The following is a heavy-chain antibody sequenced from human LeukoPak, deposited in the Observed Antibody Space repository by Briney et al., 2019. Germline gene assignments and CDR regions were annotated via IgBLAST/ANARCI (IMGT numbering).Heavy chain of an antibody. D-gene: IGHD2-2*01. V-gene: IGHV3-30-3*01. CDR3: ARAVGLYCSSTSCSQTYYFDY. J-gene: IGHJ4*02. CDR1: GFTFSSYA. CDR2: ISYDGSNK. Sequence: GRSLRLSCAASGFTFSSYAMHWVRQAPGKGLEWVAVISYDGSNKYYADSVKGRFTISRDNSKNTLYLQMNSLRAEDTAVYYCARAVGLYCSSTSCSQTYYFDYWGQGTLVTVSS.